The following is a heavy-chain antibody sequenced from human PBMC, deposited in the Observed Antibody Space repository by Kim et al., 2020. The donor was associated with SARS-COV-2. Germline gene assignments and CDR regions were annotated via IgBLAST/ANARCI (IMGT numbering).Heavy chain of an antibody. V-gene: IGHV3-11*01. J-gene: IGHJ4*02. Sequence: KGRFTIPRDNAENALYLEMTSLTADDTAVYYCARVPVGASSWYYFDSWGQGTLVTVSS. D-gene: IGHD6-13*01. CDR3: ARVPVGASSWYYFDS.